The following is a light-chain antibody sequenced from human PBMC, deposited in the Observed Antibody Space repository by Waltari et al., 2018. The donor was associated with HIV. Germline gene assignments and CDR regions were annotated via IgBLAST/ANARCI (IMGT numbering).Light chain of an antibody. Sequence: DIVLTQSPDSLAVSLCETATLNCKASQSVLYNSNSKNYLSWYQQRPGQPPKLLIYWASTRESGVPDRFSGSASGTDFTLTISGLQAEDVAVYYCHQYYTTPWAFGQGTKVEIK. J-gene: IGKJ1*01. CDR1: QSVLYNSNSKNY. CDR2: WAS. V-gene: IGKV4-1*01. CDR3: HQYYTTPWA.